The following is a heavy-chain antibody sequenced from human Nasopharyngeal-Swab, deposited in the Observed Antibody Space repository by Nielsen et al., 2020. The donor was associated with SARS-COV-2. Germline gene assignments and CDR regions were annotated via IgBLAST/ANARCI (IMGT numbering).Heavy chain of an antibody. D-gene: IGHD3-3*01. CDR2: IHRGGSSS. Sequence: GGSLRLSCAASGFTFSTYAMSWVRQAPGKGLEWVAVIHRGGSSSYFADSVKGRFTLSRENSKNTLYLHMNSLRAEDTAVYYCARKSTYYDFWSGYYSDYYYDYGMDVWGQGTTVTVSS. CDR1: GFTFSTYA. CDR3: ARKSTYYDFWSGYYSDYYYDYGMDV. J-gene: IGHJ6*02. V-gene: IGHV3-23*03.